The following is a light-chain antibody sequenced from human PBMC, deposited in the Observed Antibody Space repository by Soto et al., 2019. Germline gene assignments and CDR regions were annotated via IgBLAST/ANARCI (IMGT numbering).Light chain of an antibody. CDR1: QSISSY. Sequence: DIPMTQSPSSLSASVGDRVTITCRASQSISSYLNWYQQKPGKAPKLLIYGASSLQSGVPSRFSGSGSGTDYTLTISSLQPEDFTTYYCQQTYSTPNTFGGGTKVEIK. V-gene: IGKV1-39*01. CDR3: QQTYSTPNT. CDR2: GAS. J-gene: IGKJ4*01.